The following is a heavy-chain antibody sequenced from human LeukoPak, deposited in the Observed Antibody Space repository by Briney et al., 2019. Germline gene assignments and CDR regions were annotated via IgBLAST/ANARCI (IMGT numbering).Heavy chain of an antibody. Sequence: GGSLRLSCAASGFTFGDYYMSWIRQAPGKGLEWVSYISSSGSTIYYADSVKGRFTISRDNAKNSLYLQMNSLRAEDTAVYYCVFDGSESYPPYYFDYWGQGTLVTVSS. J-gene: IGHJ4*02. CDR2: ISSSGSTI. CDR3: VFDGSESYPPYYFDY. CDR1: GFTFGDYY. V-gene: IGHV3-11*01. D-gene: IGHD3-10*01.